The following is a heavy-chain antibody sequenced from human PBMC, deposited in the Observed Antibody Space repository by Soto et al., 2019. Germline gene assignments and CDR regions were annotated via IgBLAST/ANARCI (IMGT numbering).Heavy chain of an antibody. CDR1: GFTFNSYG. J-gene: IGHJ6*02. CDR2: ISYDSTTT. CDR3: ARTRSAWSDFHYYSLDV. V-gene: IGHV3-30*03. Sequence: GGSLRLSCAASGFTFNSYGMHWVRQGPGNGLEWVAFISYDSTTTYYADSVKGRFTISRDNSNSALYVQMNSLTGEDTAVYYCARTRSAWSDFHYYSLDVWGQGTTVTVSS. D-gene: IGHD1-26*01.